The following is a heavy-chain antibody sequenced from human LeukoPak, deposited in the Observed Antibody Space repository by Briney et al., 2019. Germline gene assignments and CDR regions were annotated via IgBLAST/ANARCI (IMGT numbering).Heavy chain of an antibody. CDR3: TRVPTRGSGNDY. D-gene: IGHD3-10*01. CDR2: IRSKVDNYAT. CDR1: GFTFSGSA. V-gene: IGHV3-73*01. Sequence: GGSLRLSCAASGFTFSGSAIHWVRQASGKGLEWVGRIRSKVDNYATGYAASVKGRFTLSRDDSKNTAYLQMNRLKTEDTAVYYCTRVPTRGSGNDYWGQGTQVTVSS. J-gene: IGHJ4*02.